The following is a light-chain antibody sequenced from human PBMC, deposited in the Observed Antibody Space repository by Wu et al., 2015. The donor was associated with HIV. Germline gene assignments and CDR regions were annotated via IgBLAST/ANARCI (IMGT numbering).Light chain of an antibody. Sequence: GDRVTITCRASLRISNSLAWYRQKPGKAPKLLFYDASRLESGVPLRFSGSGSGTNYTLTVSSLQPEDFATYYCQQYYDTPLTFGQGTKVELK. J-gene: IGKJ1*01. CDR1: LRISNS. V-gene: IGKV1-NL1*01. CDR3: QQYYDTPLT. CDR2: DAS.